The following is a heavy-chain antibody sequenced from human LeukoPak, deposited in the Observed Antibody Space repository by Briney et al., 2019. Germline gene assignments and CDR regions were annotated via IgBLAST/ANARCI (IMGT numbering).Heavy chain of an antibody. D-gene: IGHD3-22*01. CDR1: GYIFTDCY. V-gene: IGHV1-2*02. Sequence: ASVKVCCKASGYIFTDCYLHWVRQAPGQGPEWMGWISPNSGGTKYAQKFRGRVTMTRATSINTAYMELSRLKSDDTAVYYCARVSRFYYDSSGDFDYWGPGTQVIVSS. CDR2: ISPNSGGT. J-gene: IGHJ4*02. CDR3: ARVSRFYYDSSGDFDY.